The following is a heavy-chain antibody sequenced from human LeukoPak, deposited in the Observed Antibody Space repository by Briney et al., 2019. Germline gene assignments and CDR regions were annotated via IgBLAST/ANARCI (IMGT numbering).Heavy chain of an antibody. CDR2: IYYSGST. CDR3: ARGGGSRDGYNFDY. Sequence: SETLSLTCTVSGGSISSYYWSWIRQPPGKGLKWIGYIYYSGSTNYNPSLKSRVTISLDTSKNQFSLKLSSVTAADTAVYYCARGGGSRDGYNFDYWGQGTPVTVSS. CDR1: GGSISSYY. J-gene: IGHJ4*02. D-gene: IGHD5-24*01. V-gene: IGHV4-59*01.